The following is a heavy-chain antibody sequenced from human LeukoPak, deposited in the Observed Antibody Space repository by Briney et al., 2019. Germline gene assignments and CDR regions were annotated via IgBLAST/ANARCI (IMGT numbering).Heavy chain of an antibody. CDR2: IYYSGST. D-gene: IGHD3-9*01. V-gene: IGHV4-39*01. Sequence: SETLSLTCTVSGGSISSNSYYWGWIRQPPGKGLEWIGSIYYSGSTYYNPSLKSRVTISVDSSKNQFSLNLSSVTAADTAVYYCARHPATSRLTGYDALYNWFDPWGQGTLVTVSS. J-gene: IGHJ5*02. CDR1: GGSISSNSYY. CDR3: ARHPATSRLTGYDALYNWFDP.